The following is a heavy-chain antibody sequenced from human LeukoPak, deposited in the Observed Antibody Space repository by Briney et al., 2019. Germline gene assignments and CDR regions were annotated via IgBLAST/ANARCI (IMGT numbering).Heavy chain of an antibody. CDR2: ISSSGST. CDR1: GDSISSGDYY. V-gene: IGHV4-61*02. D-gene: IGHD3-22*01. CDR3: ARGPYSYDSSGAFDI. J-gene: IGHJ3*02. Sequence: SETLSLTCTVSGDSISSGDYYWSWIRQPAGKGLEWIRRISSSGSTNYNPSLKSRVTISVDTSKNQFSLKLSSVTAADTAVYFCARGPYSYDSSGAFDIWGQGTMVTVSS.